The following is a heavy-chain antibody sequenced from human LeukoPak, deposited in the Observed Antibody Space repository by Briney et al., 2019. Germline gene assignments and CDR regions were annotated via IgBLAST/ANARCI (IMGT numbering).Heavy chain of an antibody. D-gene: IGHD3-16*01. CDR1: GYTFTGYY. J-gene: IGHJ6*03. CDR3: ARVRASGWGAYYMDV. CDR2: INPNSGGT. V-gene: IGHV1-2*02. Sequence: ASVKVSCKASGYTFTGYYMHWVRQAPGQGLEWMGWINPNSGGTNYAQKFQGRVTMTRDTSISTAYMELSRLRSDDTAVYYCARVRASGWGAYYMDVWGKGTTVTVSS.